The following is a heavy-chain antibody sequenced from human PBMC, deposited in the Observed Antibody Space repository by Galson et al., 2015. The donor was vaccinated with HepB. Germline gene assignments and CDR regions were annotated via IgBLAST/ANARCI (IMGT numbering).Heavy chain of an antibody. CDR3: VRGKVGLGV. Sequence: SLRLSCAASGFTFSSYAMHWVRQAPGKGLEWVAVISYDGSKKYYADSVKGRFAISRDNSKNTLYLQMDSLRVEDTAVCYCVRGKVGLGVWGQGTTVTVSS. V-gene: IGHV3-30*09. CDR2: ISYDGSKK. J-gene: IGHJ6*02. CDR1: GFTFSSYA.